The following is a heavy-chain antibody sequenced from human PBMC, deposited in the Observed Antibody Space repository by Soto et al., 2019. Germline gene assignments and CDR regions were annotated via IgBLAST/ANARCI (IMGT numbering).Heavy chain of an antibody. D-gene: IGHD6-19*01. J-gene: IGHJ3*02. Sequence: ASVKVSCKASGYTFTSYGISWVRQAPGQGLEWMGWISAYNGNTNYAQKLQGRVTMTTDTSTSTAYMELRSLSSDDTAVYYCARDHPIAVNAWEDAFDIWGQGTMVTVSS. CDR1: GYTFTSYG. CDR2: ISAYNGNT. CDR3: ARDHPIAVNAWEDAFDI. V-gene: IGHV1-18*01.